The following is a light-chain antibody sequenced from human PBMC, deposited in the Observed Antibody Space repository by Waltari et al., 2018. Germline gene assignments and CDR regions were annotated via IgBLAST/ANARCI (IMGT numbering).Light chain of an antibody. CDR3: QQYSDWPYT. Sequence: EIVLTQSPTSLSVSPGEGTPLSCRASQSVSNNLAWYQQKPGQAPRLLVYDASTRATGFPARFSGSGSGTEFTLTISSLQSEDFAVYYCQQYSDWPYTFGQGTKVGIK. J-gene: IGKJ2*01. CDR2: DAS. CDR1: QSVSNN. V-gene: IGKV3-15*01.